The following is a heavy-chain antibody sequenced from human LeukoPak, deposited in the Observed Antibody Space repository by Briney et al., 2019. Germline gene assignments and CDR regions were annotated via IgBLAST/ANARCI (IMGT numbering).Heavy chain of an antibody. CDR1: GFTFSDYY. D-gene: IGHD5-18*01. Sequence: GGSLRLSCAASGFTFSDYYMSWIRQAPGKGLEWVSYISGSGSPIYDADSVKGRFTVSRDNAKNSLYLQMNSLRAEDTAVYYCARDRGGRGFTYGQPLDYWGQGTLVTVSS. CDR2: ISGSGSPI. CDR3: ARDRGGRGFTYGQPLDY. J-gene: IGHJ4*02. V-gene: IGHV3-11*01.